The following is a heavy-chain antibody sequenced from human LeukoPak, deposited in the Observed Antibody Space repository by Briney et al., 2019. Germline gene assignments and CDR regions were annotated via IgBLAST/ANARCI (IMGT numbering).Heavy chain of an antibody. V-gene: IGHV3-21*01. CDR2: ISSSSSYI. Sequence: GGSLRLSCAASGFTFSSYRMNWVRQAPGKGLEWVSSISSSSSYIYYADSVKGRLTISRDNAKNSLYLQMNSLRAEDTAVYYCAKVRAKIQLRQIEYFQHWGQGTLVTVSS. CDR3: AKVRAKIQLRQIEYFQH. J-gene: IGHJ1*01. D-gene: IGHD5-18*01. CDR1: GFTFSSYR.